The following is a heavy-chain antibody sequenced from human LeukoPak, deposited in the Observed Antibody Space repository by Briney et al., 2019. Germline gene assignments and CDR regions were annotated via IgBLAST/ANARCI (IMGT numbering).Heavy chain of an antibody. V-gene: IGHV1-2*02. Sequence: ASVKVSCKASGYTFTGYYMHWVRQAPGQGLEWMGWINPNSGGTNYAQKFQGRVTMTRDTSISTAYMELSRLRSDDTAVYYCARVSYHWNYDILTGPGYYYYMDVWGEGTTVTVSS. J-gene: IGHJ6*03. D-gene: IGHD3-9*01. CDR1: GYTFTGYY. CDR3: ARVSYHWNYDILTGPGYYYYMDV. CDR2: INPNSGGT.